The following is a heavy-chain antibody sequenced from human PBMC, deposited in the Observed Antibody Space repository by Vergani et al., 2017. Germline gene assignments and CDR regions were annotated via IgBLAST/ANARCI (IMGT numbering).Heavy chain of an antibody. Sequence: QVQLQQWGAGLLKPSETLSLTCAVYGGSFSGYYWSWIRQPPGKGLEWIGEINHSGSTNYKPSLKSRVTISVDTSKNHFSLKLSSVTAADTAVYYCARLDITMVRGFHYWGQGTLVTVSS. V-gene: IGHV4-34*01. CDR2: INHSGST. J-gene: IGHJ4*02. CDR3: ARLDITMVRGFHY. D-gene: IGHD3-10*01. CDR1: GGSFSGYY.